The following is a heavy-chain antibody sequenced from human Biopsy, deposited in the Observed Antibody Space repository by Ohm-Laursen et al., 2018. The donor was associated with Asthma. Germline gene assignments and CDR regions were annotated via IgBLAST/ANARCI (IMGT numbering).Heavy chain of an antibody. CDR2: IPQGGAT. D-gene: IGHD2-8*01. Sequence: SQTLSLTCALNRGPFRGYVWAWIRQPPGKGLEWIGEIPQGGATTVNPSLKSRVTISMDPSKSQLYLSLRSLTAEDTAVYYCASGPQWSGLDIWGQGTTVTVSS. CDR3: ASGPQWSGLDI. J-gene: IGHJ6*02. V-gene: IGHV4-34*01. CDR1: RGPFRGYV.